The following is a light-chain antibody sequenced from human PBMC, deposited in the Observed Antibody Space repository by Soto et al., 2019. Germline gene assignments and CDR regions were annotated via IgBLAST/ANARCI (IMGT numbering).Light chain of an antibody. J-gene: IGKJ4*01. CDR3: QQSYSTPL. CDR2: TAS. Sequence: DIQMTQSPSSLSASVGDRVTITCRASQSISNYLNWYQQKPGKAPKLLIYTASSLQSGVPSRFSGRGSGTDFTLTISSLQPEDFATYYCQQSYSTPLFGGGTKVEIK. V-gene: IGKV1-39*01. CDR1: QSISNY.